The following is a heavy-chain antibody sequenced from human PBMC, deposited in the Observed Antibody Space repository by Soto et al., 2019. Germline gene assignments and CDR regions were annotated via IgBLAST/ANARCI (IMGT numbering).Heavy chain of an antibody. CDR3: AKLRYFDWSAYNWFEY. CDR1: GFTFSSYA. J-gene: IGHJ5*01. V-gene: IGHV3-23*01. Sequence: EVQLLESGGGLVQPGGSLRLSCAASGFTFSSYAMTWVRKAPGKGLEWVSGISGSGATTSYADSVKGRFTVSRDNSKNTLYLQMNSLRVEDTAVYHCAKLRYFDWSAYNWFEYWGQGTPVIVSS. D-gene: IGHD3-9*01. CDR2: ISGSGATT.